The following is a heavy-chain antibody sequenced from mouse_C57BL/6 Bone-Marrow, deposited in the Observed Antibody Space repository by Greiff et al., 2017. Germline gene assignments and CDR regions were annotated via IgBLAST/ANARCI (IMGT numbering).Heavy chain of an antibody. Sequence: QVQLQQPGAELVKPGASVKLSCKASGYTFTSYWMHWVKQRPGQGLEWIGMIHPNSGSTNYTEKFKSKATLTVDKSSSTAYMQLSSLTSEDSAVYYCARGAILRSFAYWGQGTLVTVSA. D-gene: IGHD1-1*01. CDR3: ARGAILRSFAY. V-gene: IGHV1-64*01. CDR1: GYTFTSYW. CDR2: IHPNSGST. J-gene: IGHJ3*01.